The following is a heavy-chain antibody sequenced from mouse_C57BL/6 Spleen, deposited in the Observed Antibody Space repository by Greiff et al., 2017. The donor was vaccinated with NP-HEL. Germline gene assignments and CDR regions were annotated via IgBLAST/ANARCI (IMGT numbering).Heavy chain of an antibody. V-gene: IGHV1-69*01. CDR3: AKGAYYYAKDY. D-gene: IGHD3-1*01. Sequence: QVQLQQPGAELVMPGASVKLSCKASGYTFTSYWMHWVKQRPGQGLEWIGEIDPSDSYTNYNQKFKGKSTLTVDKSSSTAYMQLSSLTSEDSAVYCWAKGAYYYAKDYWGQGTSVTVSS. CDR1: GYTFTSYW. J-gene: IGHJ4*01. CDR2: IDPSDSYT.